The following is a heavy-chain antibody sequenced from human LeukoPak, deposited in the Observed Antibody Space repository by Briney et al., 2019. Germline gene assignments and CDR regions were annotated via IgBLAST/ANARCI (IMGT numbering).Heavy chain of an antibody. CDR3: ARDAYTNGVWAHRYGMDV. CDR2: IYYSGST. CDR1: GGSISSYY. D-gene: IGHD2-8*01. V-gene: IGHV4-59*01. Sequence: SETLSLTCTVSGGSISSYYWSWIRQPPGKGLEWIGYIYYSGSTNHNPSLKSRVTISVDTSKNQFSLKLSSVTAADTAVYYCARDAYTNGVWAHRYGMDVWGQGTTVTVSS. J-gene: IGHJ6*02.